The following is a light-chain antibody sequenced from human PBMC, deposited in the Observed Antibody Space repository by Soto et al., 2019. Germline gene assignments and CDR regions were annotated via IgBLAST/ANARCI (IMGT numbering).Light chain of an antibody. CDR3: ISYASSSTPV. CDR2: DVS. J-gene: IGLJ2*01. V-gene: IGLV2-14*01. Sequence: QSALTQPASVSGSPGQSITISCTGTSSDVGGYNYVSWYQQHPGKAPKLMIYDVSNRPSGVTIRFSGSKSGNTASLTISGLQAEDEDDYYCISYASSSTPVFGGGTKLTVL. CDR1: SSDVGGYNY.